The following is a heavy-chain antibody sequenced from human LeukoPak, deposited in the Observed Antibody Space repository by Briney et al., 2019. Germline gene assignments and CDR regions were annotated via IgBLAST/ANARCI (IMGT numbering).Heavy chain of an antibody. J-gene: IGHJ4*02. CDR1: GFTFGSYA. CDR3: AKQAYDSPRTDFDY. D-gene: IGHD3-22*01. Sequence: GGSLRLSCAASGFTFGSYAMSWVRQAPRKGLEWVSGVSTSGGSTYYADSVKGRFTISRDNSKNTLHLQMNSLRAEDTAIYYCAKQAYDSPRTDFDYWGQGTLVTVSS. CDR2: VSTSGGST. V-gene: IGHV3-23*01.